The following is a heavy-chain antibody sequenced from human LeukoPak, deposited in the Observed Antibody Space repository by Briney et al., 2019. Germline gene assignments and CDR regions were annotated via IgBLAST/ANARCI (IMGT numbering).Heavy chain of an antibody. D-gene: IGHD3-10*01. CDR1: GFTFRSLG. CDR3: ARDRGGVILRHHDAFDI. V-gene: IGHV3-30*19. CDR2: ISYDGSNK. J-gene: IGHJ3*02. Sequence: GGSLRLSCPASGFTFRSLGMHWVRQAPGKGLEWVAVISYDGSNKYYADSVKGRFTNSRDNSKNTLYLQMNSLRAEDTAVYYCARDRGGVILRHHDAFDIWGQGTMVTVSS.